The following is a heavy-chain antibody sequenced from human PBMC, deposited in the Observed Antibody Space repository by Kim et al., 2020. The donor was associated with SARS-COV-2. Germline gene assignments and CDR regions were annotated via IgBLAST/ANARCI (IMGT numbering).Heavy chain of an antibody. J-gene: IGHJ4*02. CDR1: GGSISSSSYY. V-gene: IGHV4-39*01. D-gene: IGHD6-19*01. CDR2: IYYSGST. Sequence: SETLSLTCTVSGGSISSSSYYWGWIRQPPGKGLEWIGSIYYSGSTYYNPSLKSRVTISVDTSKNQFSLKLSSVTAADTAVYYCARSRVAVAGRRDPGNSFDYWGQGTLVTVSS. CDR3: ARSRVAVAGRRDPGNSFDY.